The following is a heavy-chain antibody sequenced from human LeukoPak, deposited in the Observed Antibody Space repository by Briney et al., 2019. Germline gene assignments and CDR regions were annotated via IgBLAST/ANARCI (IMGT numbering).Heavy chain of an antibody. Sequence: ASVKVSCKASGYTFTGHYMHWVRQAPGQGLEWMGWINPNSGNTGFAQRFQGRVTTTRNTPISTVYMELSSLRSEDTAMYHCARTPPGGDVDHWGQGTLVTVSS. D-gene: IGHD3-16*01. J-gene: IGHJ4*02. V-gene: IGHV1-8*03. CDR2: INPNSGNT. CDR3: ARTPPGGDVDH. CDR1: GYTFTGHY.